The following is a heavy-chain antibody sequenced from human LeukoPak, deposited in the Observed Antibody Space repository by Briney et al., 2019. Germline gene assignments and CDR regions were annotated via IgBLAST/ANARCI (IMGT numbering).Heavy chain of an antibody. CDR3: AKGREQLEYYYYYYYMDV. Sequence: GGSLRLSCAASGFTVSSNYMSWVRQAPGKGLEWVSVIYSCGSTYYADSVKGRFTISRDNSKNTLYLQMNSLRAEDTAVYYCAKGREQLEYYYYYYYMDVWGKGTTVTVSS. D-gene: IGHD6-6*01. J-gene: IGHJ6*03. V-gene: IGHV3-66*01. CDR1: GFTVSSNY. CDR2: IYSCGST.